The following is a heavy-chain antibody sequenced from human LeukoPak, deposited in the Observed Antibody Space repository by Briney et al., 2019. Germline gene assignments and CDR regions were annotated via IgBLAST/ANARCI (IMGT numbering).Heavy chain of an antibody. V-gene: IGHV3-23*01. CDR1: GFTFSSYA. CDR2: ISGSGGST. Sequence: GGSLRLSCAASGFTFSSYAMSWVRQASGKGLEWVSAISGSGGSTYYADSVKGRFTISRDNSKNTLYLQMNSLRAEDTAVYYCAARSLTGTNVRDYWGQGILVTVSS. CDR3: AARSLTGTNVRDY. J-gene: IGHJ4*02. D-gene: IGHD1-20*01.